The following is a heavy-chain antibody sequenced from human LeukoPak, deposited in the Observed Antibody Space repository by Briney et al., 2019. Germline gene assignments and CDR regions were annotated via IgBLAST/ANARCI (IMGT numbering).Heavy chain of an antibody. V-gene: IGHV5-51*01. CDR2: IYPGDSDI. J-gene: IGHJ4*02. CDR3: ARLRYYDSPRVYFDY. CDR1: GFSFTNYW. Sequence: GESLKISCKGSGFSFTNYWIGWVRQMPGKGLERMGNIYPGDSDIRYSPSFQGQVTISADKSISTAYLQWSSLKASDTAMYYCARLRYYDSPRVYFDYWGQGTLVTVSS. D-gene: IGHD3-9*01.